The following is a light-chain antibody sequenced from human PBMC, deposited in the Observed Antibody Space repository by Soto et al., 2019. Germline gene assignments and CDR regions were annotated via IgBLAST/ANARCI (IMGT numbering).Light chain of an antibody. V-gene: IGKV3-11*01. CDR1: QSISSS. Sequence: IAVTQYPSTVCLSQRERATLSRRASQSISSSLAWYQQTPGQAPRLLIYDASNRATDIPARFSGSGSGTDFTLTISSLEPEDFAVYYCQQRSRWPITFGQGTRLEIK. J-gene: IGKJ5*01. CDR2: DAS. CDR3: QQRSRWPIT.